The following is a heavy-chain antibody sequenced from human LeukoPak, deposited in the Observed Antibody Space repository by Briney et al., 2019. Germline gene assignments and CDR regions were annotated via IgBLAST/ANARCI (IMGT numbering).Heavy chain of an antibody. CDR3: VKSQNTGNYYFDN. CDR2: ISSSGSTI. J-gene: IGHJ4*02. CDR1: GFTFSSYE. D-gene: IGHD2-8*02. Sequence: GGSLRLSCAASGFTFSSYEMNWVRQAPGKGLEWVSYISSSGSTIYYADSVKGRFTISRDNSKNTLSLLMSDLRAEDTAIYYCVKSQNTGNYYFDNWGQGTLVTVSS. V-gene: IGHV3-48*03.